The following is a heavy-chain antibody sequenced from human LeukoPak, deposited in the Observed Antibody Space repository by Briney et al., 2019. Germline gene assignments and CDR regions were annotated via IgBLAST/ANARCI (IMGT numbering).Heavy chain of an antibody. D-gene: IGHD2-15*01. CDR3: ARAALSTYWFDP. CDR1: GFTFSDYY. CDR2: ISSSGSTI. J-gene: IGHJ5*02. V-gene: IGHV3-11*04. Sequence: GSLRLSCAASGFTFSDYYMSWIRQAPGKGLEWVSYISSSGSTIYYADSVKGRFTISRDNAKNSLYLQMNSLRAEDTAVYYCARAALSTYWFDPWGQGTLVTVSS.